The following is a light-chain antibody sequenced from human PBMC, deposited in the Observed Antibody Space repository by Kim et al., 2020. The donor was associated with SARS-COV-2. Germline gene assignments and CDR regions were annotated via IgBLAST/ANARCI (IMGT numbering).Light chain of an antibody. Sequence: QSVLTQPPSVSGAPGQRVTISCTGSSSNIGAGYDVHWYQQLPGTAPKLLIYGNSNRPSGVPDRFSGSKSGTSASLAITWLQAEDEADYYCQSYDSSLSGFVFGGGTQLTVL. J-gene: IGLJ2*01. CDR1: SSNIGAGYD. V-gene: IGLV1-40*01. CDR3: QSYDSSLSGFV. CDR2: GNS.